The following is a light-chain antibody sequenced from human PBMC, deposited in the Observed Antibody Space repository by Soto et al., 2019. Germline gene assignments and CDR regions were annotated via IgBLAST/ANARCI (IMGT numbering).Light chain of an antibody. Sequence: QSALTQPASVSGSPGQSITISCTGTSSDVGGYNYVSWYQQHPGKALKLMIYEVSNRPSGVSNRFSGSKSGNTASLTISGLQAEDEADYYCSSYTSSSTIVFGTGTKVTVL. J-gene: IGLJ1*01. CDR2: EVS. CDR1: SSDVGGYNY. V-gene: IGLV2-14*01. CDR3: SSYTSSSTIV.